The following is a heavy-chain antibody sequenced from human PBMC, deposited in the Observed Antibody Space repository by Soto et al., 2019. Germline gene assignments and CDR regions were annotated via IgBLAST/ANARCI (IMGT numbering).Heavy chain of an antibody. CDR1: GFTFSDYY. D-gene: IGHD1-26*01. CDR3: AKDEVGAVYYYYYGMDV. Sequence: GGSLRLSCAVSGFTFSDYYMTWIRQAPGKGLEWVSYISSSTSHTNYADSVKGRFTISRDNAKNSLFLQMNSLRAEDTAVYYCAKDEVGAVYYYYYGMDVWGQGTTVTVSS. V-gene: IGHV3-11*05. CDR2: ISSSTSHT. J-gene: IGHJ6*02.